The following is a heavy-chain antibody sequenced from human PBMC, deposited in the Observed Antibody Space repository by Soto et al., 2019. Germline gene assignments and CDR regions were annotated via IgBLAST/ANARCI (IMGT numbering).Heavy chain of an antibody. D-gene: IGHD3-22*01. Sequence: PSETLSLTCAVSGDSISSGYYWAWIRQPPGKGLEWIGSIYHTGTTYYNPSLKSRVTISVDTSKNQFSLKLSSVTAADTAVYYCARGRRYYDSSGYYRPWVQGTLVP. CDR2: IYHTGTT. CDR3: ARGRRYYDSSGYYRP. J-gene: IGHJ5*02. CDR1: GDSISSGYY. V-gene: IGHV4-38-2*01.